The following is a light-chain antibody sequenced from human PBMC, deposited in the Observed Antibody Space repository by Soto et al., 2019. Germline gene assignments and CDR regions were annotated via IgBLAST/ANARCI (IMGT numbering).Light chain of an antibody. CDR3: QQYGSSTRT. J-gene: IGKJ1*01. Sequence: EIVLTQSPATLSLSPGERATLSCRASQSVSSYLAWYQQKPGQAPRLLIYGASKRATGIPDRFSGSGSGTDFTLTISRLEPEDFAVYCCQQYGSSTRTFGQGTKVDI. CDR1: QSVSSY. CDR2: GAS. V-gene: IGKV3-20*01.